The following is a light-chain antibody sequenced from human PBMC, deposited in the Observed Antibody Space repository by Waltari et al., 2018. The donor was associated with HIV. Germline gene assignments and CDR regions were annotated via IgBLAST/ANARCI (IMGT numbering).Light chain of an antibody. CDR3: YSYAGNFWV. CDR2: DVN. V-gene: IGLV2-11*01. J-gene: IGLJ3*02. Sequence: QSALTQPRSVSGSPGQSVTISCTGTSSDVGGYDYVSWYQQHPGKAPKLMIYDVNERPSGVPDRFSGSKSGNTASLTISGLQAEDEADYHCYSYAGNFWVFGGGTKLTV. CDR1: SSDVGGYDY.